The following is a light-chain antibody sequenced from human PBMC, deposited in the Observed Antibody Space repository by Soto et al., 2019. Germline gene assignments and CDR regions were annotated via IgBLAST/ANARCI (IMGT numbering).Light chain of an antibody. CDR1: KLGDKY. V-gene: IGLV3-1*01. CDR3: QAWDSSTFYV. J-gene: IGLJ1*01. Sequence: SYELTQPPSVSVSPGQTASITCSGDKLGDKYACWYQQKPGQSPVLVIYQDSKRPSGIPERFSGSNSGNTATLTISGTQAMDEDDYYCQAWDSSTFYVFGTGTKLTVL. CDR2: QDS.